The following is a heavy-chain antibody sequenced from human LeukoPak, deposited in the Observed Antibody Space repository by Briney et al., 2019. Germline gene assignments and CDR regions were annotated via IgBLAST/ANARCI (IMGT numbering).Heavy chain of an antibody. CDR2: IYYSGST. CDR1: GGSISSGDYY. CDR3: ARELSVVVPAATFDYFDY. J-gene: IGHJ4*02. Sequence: SETLSLTCTVSGGSISSGDYYWSWIRQPPGKGLEWIGYIYYSGSTYYNPSLKSRVTISVDTSKNQFSLKLSSVTVADTAVYYCARELSVVVPAATFDYFDYWGQGTLVTVSS. D-gene: IGHD2-2*01. V-gene: IGHV4-30-4*08.